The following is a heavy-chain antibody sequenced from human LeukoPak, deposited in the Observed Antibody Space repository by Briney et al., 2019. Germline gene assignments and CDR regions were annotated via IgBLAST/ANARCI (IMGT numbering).Heavy chain of an antibody. CDR2: MNPNSGNT. V-gene: IGHV1-8*03. CDR1: GYTFTSYD. D-gene: IGHD3-22*01. J-gene: IGHJ3*02. CDR3: ARGGWNYYDSSGYYYEDAFDI. Sequence: GASVKVSCKASGYTFTSYDINWVRQATGQGLEWMGWMNPNSGNTGYAQKFQGRVTITRNTSISTAYMELSSLRSEDTAVYYCARGGWNYYDSSGYYYEDAFDIWGQGTMVTVSS.